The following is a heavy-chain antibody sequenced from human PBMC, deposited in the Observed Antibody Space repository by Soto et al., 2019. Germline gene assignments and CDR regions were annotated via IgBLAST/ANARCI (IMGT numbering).Heavy chain of an antibody. CDR3: ARHIRYSSGWLRESYFDY. CDR2: IYPGDSDT. J-gene: IGHJ4*02. V-gene: IGHV5-51*01. D-gene: IGHD6-19*01. CDR1: GYRFTNYW. Sequence: GESLKISCQCSGYRFTNYWIVWVRQIPGKGLEWMGIIYPGDSDTMYSPSFQGQVTISADKSITTAYLQWSSLKASDTAMYYCARHIRYSSGWLRESYFDYWGQGTLVTVSS.